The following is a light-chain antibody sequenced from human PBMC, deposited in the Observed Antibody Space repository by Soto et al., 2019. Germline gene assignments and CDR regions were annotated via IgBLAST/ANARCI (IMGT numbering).Light chain of an antibody. Sequence: AIHLTQSPSSLSASVGDRVTITCRASQDISNTLAWYQQKPGQPPKLLIHLASSLERGVPSRFSGSGSGTDFTLTLSGLQPEDFATYYCQVFNTFPLTFGQGTRLEIK. CDR3: QVFNTFPLT. CDR2: LAS. CDR1: QDISNT. J-gene: IGKJ5*01. V-gene: IGKV1-13*02.